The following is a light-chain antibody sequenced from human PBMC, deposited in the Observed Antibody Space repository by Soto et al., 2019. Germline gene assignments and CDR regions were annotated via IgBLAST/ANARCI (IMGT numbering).Light chain of an antibody. CDR2: AAS. V-gene: IGKV1-5*01. Sequence: DIQMTQSPSTLSGSVGDRVTITCRASQTISSWLAWYQQKPGKAPKRLIYAASNLQSGVPSRFSGSGSGTEFTLTISSLEPEDFAVYYCQQRNDWPLTFGQGTRLEIK. J-gene: IGKJ5*01. CDR1: QTISSW. CDR3: QQRNDWPLT.